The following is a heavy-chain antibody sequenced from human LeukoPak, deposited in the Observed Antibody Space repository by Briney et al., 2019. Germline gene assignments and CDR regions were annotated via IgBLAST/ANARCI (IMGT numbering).Heavy chain of an antibody. CDR2: INPSGGST. CDR3: ARDQEAFDY. V-gene: IGHV1-46*01. J-gene: IGHJ4*02. CDR1: GYTFTIYY. Sequence: ASVTVSCTASGYTFTIYYMHWVRQAPGQGLEWMGIINPSGGSTSYAQKFQGRVTVTRDTSTSTVHMELSGLRSEDTAVYYCARDQEAFDYWGQGTLVTVSS.